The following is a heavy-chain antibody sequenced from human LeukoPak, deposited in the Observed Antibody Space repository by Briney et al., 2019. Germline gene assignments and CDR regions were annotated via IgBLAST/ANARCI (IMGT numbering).Heavy chain of an antibody. CDR3: ARGRGYCSSTSCYFFDY. CDR2: INHSGST. J-gene: IGHJ4*02. Sequence: SETLSLTCAVYGGSFSGYYWSWIRQPPGKGLEWIGEINHSGSTNYNPSLKSRVTISVDTSKNQFSLKLSSVTAADTAVYYCARGRGYCSSTSCYFFDYWGQGTLVTVSS. V-gene: IGHV4-34*01. CDR1: GGSFSGYY. D-gene: IGHD2-2*01.